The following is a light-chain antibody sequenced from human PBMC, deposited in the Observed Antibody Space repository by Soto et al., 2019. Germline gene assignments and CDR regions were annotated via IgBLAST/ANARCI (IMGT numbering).Light chain of an antibody. CDR1: RFNIGAGYD. V-gene: IGLV1-40*01. CDR2: GNS. Sequence: QSVLTQPPSVSGAPGQRVTISCTGSRFNIGAGYDVHWYQQLPGTAPKLLIYGNSNRPSGAPDRFSGSKSGTSASLAITGLQAEDEADYYCQSYDSSLSGFWVFGGGTKVTVL. CDR3: QSYDSSLSGFWV. J-gene: IGLJ3*02.